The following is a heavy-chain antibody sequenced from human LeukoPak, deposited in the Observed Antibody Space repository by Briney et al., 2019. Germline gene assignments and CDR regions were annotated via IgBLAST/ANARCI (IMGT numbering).Heavy chain of an antibody. D-gene: IGHD1-26*01. CDR2: ISRVGYST. CDR1: GFTFSSYS. CDR3: SPAPQVGGTRAEY. V-gene: IGHV3-23*01. J-gene: IGHJ4*02. Sequence: GGSLILSCAASGFTFSSYSMSWVRQAPGKGLECVSPISRVGYSTYYADSVRGRFTISRDNSKNTLYLQMKSLRAEDTAVYYCSPAPQVGGTRAEYWGQGTVLSVSS.